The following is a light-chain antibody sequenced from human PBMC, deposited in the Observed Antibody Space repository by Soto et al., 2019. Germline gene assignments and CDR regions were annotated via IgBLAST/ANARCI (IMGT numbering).Light chain of an antibody. J-gene: IGLJ1*01. Sequence: QSALTQPPSASGSPGQSVTISCTGTSSDVGGYKYVSWYQQHPGKAPKLIIYEVNKRPSGVPDRFSASKSGNTASLTISGLQAEDEADYYCISYVGNNNFVFGTGTKLTVL. CDR2: EVN. CDR3: ISYVGNNNFV. V-gene: IGLV2-8*01. CDR1: SSDVGGYKY.